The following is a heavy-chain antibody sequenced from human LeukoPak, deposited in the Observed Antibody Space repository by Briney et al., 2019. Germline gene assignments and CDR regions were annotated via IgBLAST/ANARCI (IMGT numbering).Heavy chain of an antibody. CDR3: AKLGDMVRGVIITWAFDI. V-gene: IGHV3-30*02. D-gene: IGHD3-10*01. J-gene: IGHJ3*02. CDR2: IRYDGSNK. Sequence: PGGSLRLSCAASGFTFSSYGMHWVRQAPGKGLEWVAFIRYDGSNKYYADSVKGRFTISRDNSKNTLYLQMNSLRAEDTAVYHCAKLGDMVRGVIITWAFDIWGQGTMVTVSS. CDR1: GFTFSSYG.